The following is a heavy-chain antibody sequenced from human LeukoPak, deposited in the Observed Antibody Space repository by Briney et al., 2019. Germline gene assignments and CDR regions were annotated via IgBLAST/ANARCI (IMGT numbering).Heavy chain of an antibody. CDR1: GFTFSSYA. J-gene: IGHJ4*02. V-gene: IGHV3-23*01. CDR3: AKDTGGSYGTFDH. CDR2: ISGSGGAT. Sequence: PGGSLRLSCAASGFTFSSYAMSWVRQAPGKGLDWVSAISGSGGATYHADSVKGHFTISRDNSKNTLYLQMNSLRAEDTAVYYCAKDTGGSYGTFDHWGQGTLVTVSS. D-gene: IGHD5-18*01.